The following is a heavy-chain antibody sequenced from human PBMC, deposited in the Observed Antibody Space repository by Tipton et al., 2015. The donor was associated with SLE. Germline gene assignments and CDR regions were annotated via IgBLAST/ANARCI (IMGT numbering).Heavy chain of an antibody. V-gene: IGHV3-74*01. CDR1: GFTLSLFS. CDR2: INSDGSVI. CDR3: AKGHSGYDCGS. Sequence: SLRLSCAAPGFTLSLFSMHWVRQAPGKGLVWVSHINSDGSVISYADSVKGRFTISRDNAKNTVYLQMNSLRAEDTAEYYCAKGHSGYDCGSWGQGTLVTVPS. D-gene: IGHD5-12*01. J-gene: IGHJ5*02.